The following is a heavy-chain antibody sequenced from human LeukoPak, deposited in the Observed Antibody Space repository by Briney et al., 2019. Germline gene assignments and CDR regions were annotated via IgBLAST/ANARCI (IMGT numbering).Heavy chain of an antibody. CDR3: TKRPYSSSWYYFDY. CDR2: ISSSGSML. J-gene: IGHJ4*02. Sequence: GGSLSLSCTVSGFTFSDYYMSWVRQAPGKGLEWVSYISSSGSMLHYADSVEGRFTISRDNSKSSLYLQMSSLRVEDTAVYYCTKRPYSSSWYYFDYWGQGTLVTVSS. D-gene: IGHD6-13*01. V-gene: IGHV3-11*04. CDR1: GFTFSDYY.